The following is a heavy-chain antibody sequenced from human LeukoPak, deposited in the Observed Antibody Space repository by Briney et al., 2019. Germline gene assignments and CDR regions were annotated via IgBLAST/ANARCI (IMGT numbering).Heavy chain of an antibody. CDR3: AKGGMTTVRPFDY. J-gene: IGHJ4*02. CDR1: GFTFDDYA. Sequence: GGSLRLSCAASGFTFDDYAMHWVRQAPGKGLEWVSGISWNSGSIGYADSVKGRFTISRDNAKNSLYLQMSSLRAEDTALYYCAKGGMTTVRPFDYWGQGTLATVSS. CDR2: ISWNSGSI. V-gene: IGHV3-9*01. D-gene: IGHD4-17*01.